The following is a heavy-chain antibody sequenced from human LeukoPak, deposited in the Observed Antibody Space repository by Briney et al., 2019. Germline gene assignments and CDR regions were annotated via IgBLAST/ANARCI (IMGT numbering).Heavy chain of an antibody. V-gene: IGHV3-30*04. D-gene: IGHD6-19*01. CDR1: GFTFSSYA. Sequence: GRSLRLSCAASGFTFSSYAMHWVRQAPGKGLEWVAVISYDGSNKYYADSVKGRFTISRDNSKNTLYLQMNSLRAEDTAVYYCARDIAYSSGWYGLIDYWGQGTLVTVSS. J-gene: IGHJ4*02. CDR3: ARDIAYSSGWYGLIDY. CDR2: ISYDGSNK.